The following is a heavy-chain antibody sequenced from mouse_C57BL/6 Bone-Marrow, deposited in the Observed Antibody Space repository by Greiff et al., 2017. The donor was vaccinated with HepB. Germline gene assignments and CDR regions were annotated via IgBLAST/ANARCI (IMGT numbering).Heavy chain of an antibody. CDR1: GFTFSSYA. CDR3: ARKVLRPAY. Sequence: DVKLVESGGGLVKPGGSLKLSCAASGFTFSSYAMSWVRQTPEKRLEWVATISDGGSYTYYPDNVKGRFTISRDNAKNNLYLQMSHLKSEDTAMYYCARKVLRPAYWGQGTLVTVSA. J-gene: IGHJ3*01. D-gene: IGHD2-4*01. CDR2: ISDGGSYT. V-gene: IGHV5-4*03.